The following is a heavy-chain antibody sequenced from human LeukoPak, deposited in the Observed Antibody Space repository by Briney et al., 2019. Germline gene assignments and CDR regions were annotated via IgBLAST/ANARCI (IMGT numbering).Heavy chain of an antibody. J-gene: IGHJ4*02. CDR1: VYTFTGYY. V-gene: IGHV1-2*02. D-gene: IGHD2-2*01. Sequence: ASVKVSCKASVYTFTGYYMHWVRQAPGQGLEWMGWINPNSGGTNYAQKFQGRVTMTRDTSISTAYMELSRLRSDDTAVYYCARERRYCSSTSCSRSFDYWGQGTLVTVSS. CDR2: INPNSGGT. CDR3: ARERRYCSSTSCSRSFDY.